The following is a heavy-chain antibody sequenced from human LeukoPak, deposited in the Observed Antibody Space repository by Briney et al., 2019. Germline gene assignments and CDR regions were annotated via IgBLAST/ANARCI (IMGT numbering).Heavy chain of an antibody. D-gene: IGHD3-10*01. V-gene: IGHV4-34*01. Sequence: SETLSLTCAVYGVSFSGYYWSWIRQPPGKGLEWIGEINHSGSTNYNPSLKSRVTISVDTSKNQFSLKLSSVTAADTAVYYCARGMYYYGSGSTALDYWGQGTLVTVSS. J-gene: IGHJ4*02. CDR1: GVSFSGYY. CDR3: ARGMYYYGSGSTALDY. CDR2: INHSGST.